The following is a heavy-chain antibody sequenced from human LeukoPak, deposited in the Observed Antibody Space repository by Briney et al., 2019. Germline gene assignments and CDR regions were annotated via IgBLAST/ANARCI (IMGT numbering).Heavy chain of an antibody. D-gene: IGHD3-3*01. Sequence: SETLSLTCTVSGGSISSSSYYWGWIRQPPGKGLEWIGSIYYSGSTYYNPSLKSRVTISVDTSKNQFSLKLSSVTAADTAVHYCARLEWLPHSNWFDPWGQGTLVTVSS. CDR3: ARLEWLPHSNWFDP. J-gene: IGHJ5*02. V-gene: IGHV4-39*07. CDR2: IYYSGST. CDR1: GGSISSSSYY.